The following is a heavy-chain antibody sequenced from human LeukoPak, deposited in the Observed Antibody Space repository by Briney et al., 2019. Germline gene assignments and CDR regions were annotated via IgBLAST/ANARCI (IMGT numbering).Heavy chain of an antibody. J-gene: IGHJ4*02. CDR2: ISWDGGST. V-gene: IGHV3-43*01. CDR3: AKDLRQQLAPDY. Sequence: PGGSLRLSCAASGFTFDDYTMHWVRQAPGKGLEWVSLISWDGGSTYYADSVKGRFTISRDNSKNTLYLQMNSLRAEDTAVYYCAKDLRQQLAPDYWGQGTLVTVSS. CDR1: GFTFDDYT. D-gene: IGHD6-13*01.